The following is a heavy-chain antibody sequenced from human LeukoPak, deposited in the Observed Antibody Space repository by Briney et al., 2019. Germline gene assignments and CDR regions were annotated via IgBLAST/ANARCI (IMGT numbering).Heavy chain of an antibody. Sequence: SETLSLTCAVYGGSFSGYYWSWIRQPPGKGLEWIGEITHSGSTNYNPSPKSRVTISVDTSKSQFSLKLSSVTAADTAVYYCASSPPYYDFWSGYHDAFDIWGQGTMVTVSS. V-gene: IGHV4-34*01. CDR1: GGSFSGYY. J-gene: IGHJ3*02. CDR3: ASSPPYYDFWSGYHDAFDI. D-gene: IGHD3-3*01. CDR2: ITHSGST.